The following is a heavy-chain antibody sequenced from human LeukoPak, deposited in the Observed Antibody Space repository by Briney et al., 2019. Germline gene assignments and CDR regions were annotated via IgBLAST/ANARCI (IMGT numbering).Heavy chain of an antibody. J-gene: IGHJ3*02. CDR1: GYSFNTFW. CDR3: ARLHGYDNNDAFDI. CDR2: IYPSDSDT. D-gene: IGHD5-24*01. Sequence: GESLNISCEGSGYSFNTFWIGWVRQMPGKGLEWMGIIYPSDSDTRYSPSFQGQVTISADKSIRIAYLQWSSLKASDTAMYYCARLHGYDNNDAFDIWGQGTMVTVSS. V-gene: IGHV5-51*01.